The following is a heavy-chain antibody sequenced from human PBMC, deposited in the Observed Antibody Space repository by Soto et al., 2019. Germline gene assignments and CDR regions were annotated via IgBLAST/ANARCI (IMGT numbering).Heavy chain of an antibody. Sequence: SVKVSCKASGGTFSSYTISWGRQAPGQGLEWMGRIIPILGIANYAQKFQGRVTITADKSTSTAYMELSSLRSEDTAVYYCARNRAARSPMYYYYMDVWGKGTTVTVSS. CDR2: IIPILGIA. D-gene: IGHD6-6*01. CDR1: GGTFSSYT. J-gene: IGHJ6*03. CDR3: ARNRAARSPMYYYYMDV. V-gene: IGHV1-69*02.